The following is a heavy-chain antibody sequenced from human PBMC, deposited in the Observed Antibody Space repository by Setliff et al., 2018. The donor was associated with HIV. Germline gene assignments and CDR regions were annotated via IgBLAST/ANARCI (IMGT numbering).Heavy chain of an antibody. D-gene: IGHD5-12*01. V-gene: IGHV3-7*02. CDR3: LVAVEEDV. CDR1: GFTFGDYA. CDR2: IKQDGSEK. J-gene: IGHJ6*04. Sequence: PGGSLRLSCTASGFTFGDYAMSWVRQAPGKGLEWVANIKQDGSEKNYMDSVKGRFTISRDNAKNSLYLQMNSLRAEDTAVYYCLVAVEEDVWGKGTTVTVSS.